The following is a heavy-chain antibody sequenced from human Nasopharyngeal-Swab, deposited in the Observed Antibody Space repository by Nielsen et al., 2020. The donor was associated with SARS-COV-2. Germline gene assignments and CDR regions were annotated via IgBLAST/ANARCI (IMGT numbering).Heavy chain of an antibody. J-gene: IGHJ4*01. V-gene: IGHV3-74*01. D-gene: IGHD3-22*01. CDR1: GFTFSSYW. Sequence: LPLTCAASGFTFSSYWMHWVRQAPGKGLVWVSRINTDGSSTSFADSVKGRFTVSGDNAKNTLYLQMNSLRAEDTAVYYCAKRHDLDISGYYSFAYWGHGTLVTVSP. CDR2: INTDGSST. CDR3: AKRHDLDISGYYSFAY.